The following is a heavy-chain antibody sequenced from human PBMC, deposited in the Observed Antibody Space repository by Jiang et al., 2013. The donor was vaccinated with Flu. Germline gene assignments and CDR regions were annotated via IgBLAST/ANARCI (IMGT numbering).Heavy chain of an antibody. D-gene: IGHD2-2*01. CDR1: GYTFTSYG. Sequence: GASVKVSCKASGYTFTSYGISWVRQAPGQGLEWMGWISAYNGNTNYAQKLQGRVTMTTDTSTSTAYMELRSLRSDDTAVYYCARDHMYQLLTYGMDVWGQGTTVTVSS. J-gene: IGHJ6*02. V-gene: IGHV1-18*01. CDR2: ISAYNGNT. CDR3: ARDHMYQLLTYGMDV.